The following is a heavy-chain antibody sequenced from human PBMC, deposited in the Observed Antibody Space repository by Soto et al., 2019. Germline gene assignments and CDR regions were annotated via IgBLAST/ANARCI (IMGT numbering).Heavy chain of an antibody. D-gene: IGHD2-15*01. CDR1: VGTFSSYA. V-gene: IGHV1-69*12. CDR2: LIPIFGTA. CDR3: ARESRYCSGGSCYCLPGIDY. Sequence: QVQLVQSGAEVKKPGSSVKVSCKASVGTFSSYAISWVRQAPGQGLEWMGGLIPIFGTATYAQKFQGRVTITADEYTSTAYMELSSLRSEDTAVYYCARESRYCSGGSCYCLPGIDYWGQGTLVTVSS. J-gene: IGHJ4*02.